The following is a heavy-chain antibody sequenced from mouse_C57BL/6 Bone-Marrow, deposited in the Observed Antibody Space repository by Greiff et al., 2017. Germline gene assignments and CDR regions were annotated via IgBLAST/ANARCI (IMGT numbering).Heavy chain of an antibody. V-gene: IGHV14-4*01. CDR3: TSGSSPFAY. CDR1: GFNIKDDY. CDR2: IDPENGDT. D-gene: IGHD1-1*01. Sequence: EVQLQQSGAELVRPGASVKLSCTASGFNIKDDYMHWVKQRPEQGLEWIGWIDPENGDTEYASKFQGKATIAADTSSNTAYLQLSSLTSEDTAVYYCTSGSSPFAYWGQGTLVTVSA. J-gene: IGHJ3*01.